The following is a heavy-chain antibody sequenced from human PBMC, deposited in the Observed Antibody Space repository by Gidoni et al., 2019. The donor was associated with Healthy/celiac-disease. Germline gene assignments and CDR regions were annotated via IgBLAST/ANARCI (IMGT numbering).Heavy chain of an antibody. J-gene: IGHJ5*02. CDR2: ST. V-gene: IGHV4-30-2*05. CDR3: ARYYYGSGSYPTPDNWFDP. D-gene: IGHD3-10*01. Sequence: STYYNPSLKSRVTISVDTSKNQFSLKLSSVTAADTAVYYCARYYYGSGSYPTPDNWFDPWGQGTLVTVSS.